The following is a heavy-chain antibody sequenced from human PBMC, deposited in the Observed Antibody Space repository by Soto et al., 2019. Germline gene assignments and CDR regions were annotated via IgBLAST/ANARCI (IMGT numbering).Heavy chain of an antibody. D-gene: IGHD2-8*01. CDR2: INPGGSIT. J-gene: IGHJ4*02. CDR3: ARVPTGKYGVWNY. V-gene: IGHV3-74*01. Sequence: EEQLVESGGGLVQPGGSLRLSCAASGFTFSNYWMHWVRQAPGKGLVWVSRINPGGSITTYADSVQGRFTVSRDNARDTPYLQMNNLRGDDTAVYYCARVPTGKYGVWNYWGQGTLVTVSS. CDR1: GFTFSNYW.